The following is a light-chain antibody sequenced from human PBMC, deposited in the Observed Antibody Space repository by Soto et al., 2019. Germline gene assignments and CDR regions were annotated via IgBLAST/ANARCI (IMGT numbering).Light chain of an antibody. V-gene: IGKV1-27*01. Sequence: DIQMTQSPSSLGASVGDRVTISCRAHLAWYQQKPGEVPKLLIFAASTLHSGVSSRFTGSGSGTEFTLTISSLQPEDVATYYCQKYNWPPCTFGPGTKVESK. CDR3: QKYNWPPCT. CDR2: AAS. J-gene: IGKJ3*01.